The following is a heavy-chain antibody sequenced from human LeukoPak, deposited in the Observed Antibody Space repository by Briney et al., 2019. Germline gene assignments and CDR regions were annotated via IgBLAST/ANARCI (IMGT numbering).Heavy chain of an antibody. CDR3: ARFRSSGWYYFDS. CDR2: IYYIGNT. CDR1: GGSVSKNTYH. V-gene: IGHV4-61*05. Sequence: SETLSLTCTVSGGSVSKNTYHWGWVRQPPGMGLEWIAYIYYIGNTNYNPSLKSRATISIDTSKNQFFLTLSSVTAADTAVYYCARFRSSGWYYFDSWGQGMPVSVSS. D-gene: IGHD6-19*01. J-gene: IGHJ4*02.